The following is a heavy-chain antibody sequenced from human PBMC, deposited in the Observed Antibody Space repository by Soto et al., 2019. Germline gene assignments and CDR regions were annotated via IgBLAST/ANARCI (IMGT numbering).Heavy chain of an antibody. CDR1: GGSISSYY. D-gene: IGHD2-21*02. CDR3: ATDGGLSCGGDCRVDGFDI. Sequence: PSETLSLTCTVSGGSISSYYWNWIRQPPGRGLEWIGYISYSGSTSYNPSLKSRVTISVDTSKNQFSLNLSSVAAADTAVYYCATDGGLSCGGDCRVDGFDIWGQGTMVTVS. J-gene: IGHJ3*02. CDR2: ISYSGST. V-gene: IGHV4-59*01.